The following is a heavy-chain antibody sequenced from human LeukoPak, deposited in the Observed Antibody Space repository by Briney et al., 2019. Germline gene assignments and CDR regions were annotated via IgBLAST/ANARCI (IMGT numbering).Heavy chain of an antibody. CDR2: ISRSDSSI. V-gene: IGHV3-11*04. Sequence: PGGSLRLSCAASGFTFSDYYMNWIRQGPGKGLEWVSYISRSDSSINYADSVKGRFTISRDNAKNSLYLQMNSLRAEDTAVYYCAELGITMIGGVWGKGTTVTISS. D-gene: IGHD3-10*02. CDR1: GFTFSDYY. CDR3: AELGITMIGGV. J-gene: IGHJ6*04.